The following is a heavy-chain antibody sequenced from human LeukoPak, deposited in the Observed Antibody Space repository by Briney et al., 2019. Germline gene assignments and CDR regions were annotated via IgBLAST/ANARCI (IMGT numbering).Heavy chain of an antibody. V-gene: IGHV4-39*01. J-gene: IGHJ4*02. CDR3: ARSSMFRGVTVDY. CDR1: GGSINSSSYY. Sequence: SETLSLTCTVSGGSINSSSYYWGWIRQPPGEALEWIGSIYHSGYTYYNPSLKSRVTISVDTSKSQFSLKLSSVTAADTAVYYCARSSMFRGVTVDYWGQGALVTVSS. CDR2: IYHSGYT. D-gene: IGHD3-10*01.